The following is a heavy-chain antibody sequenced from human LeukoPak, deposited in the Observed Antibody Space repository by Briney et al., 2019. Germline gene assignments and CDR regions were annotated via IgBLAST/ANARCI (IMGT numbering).Heavy chain of an antibody. CDR2: ISGSGGHT. J-gene: IGHJ6*03. V-gene: IGHV3-23*01. CDR3: AKGGAATMRDGYNYFYYYMAV. D-gene: IGHD5-24*01. Sequence: GGSLRLSCAASGITFSSHAMSWVRQAPGKGLEWVSLISGSGGHTYYGDSVKGRFTISRDNSTNRLYLQMNSLRPEDTAVYYCAKGGAATMRDGYNYFYYYMAVWGRGTTVTVSS. CDR1: GITFSSHA.